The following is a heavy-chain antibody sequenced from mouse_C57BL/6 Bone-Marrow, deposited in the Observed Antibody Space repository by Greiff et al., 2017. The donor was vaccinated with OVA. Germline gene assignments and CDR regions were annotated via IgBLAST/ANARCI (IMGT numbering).Heavy chain of an antibody. V-gene: IGHV1-19*01. J-gene: IGHJ4*01. CDR2: INPYNGGT. CDR3: ARVPNYYAMDY. Sequence: EVQLQQSGPVLVKPGASVKMSCKASGYTFTDYYMNWVKQSHGKSLEWIGVINPYNGGTSYNQKFKGKATLTVDKSSSTAYMELNSLTSEDSAVYYSARVPNYYAMDYWGQGTSVTVSS. CDR1: GYTFTDYY.